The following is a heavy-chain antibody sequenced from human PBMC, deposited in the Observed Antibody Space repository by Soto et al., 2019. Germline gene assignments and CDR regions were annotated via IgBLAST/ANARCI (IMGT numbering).Heavy chain of an antibody. D-gene: IGHD1-1*01. Sequence: EVQLVESGGGLVQPGGSLRLSCLASGFTFNNYWMTWVRQAPGKGLDWVAQINPDGSVKYYVDSVKGRFTISRDNAKNSXXLQMNSLTVEGTSLYYCVRDASYNWNDLHDYGMDVWGEGTTVSVSS. CDR1: GFTFNNYW. CDR2: INPDGSVK. CDR3: VRDASYNWNDLHDYGMDV. J-gene: IGHJ6*04. V-gene: IGHV3-7*04.